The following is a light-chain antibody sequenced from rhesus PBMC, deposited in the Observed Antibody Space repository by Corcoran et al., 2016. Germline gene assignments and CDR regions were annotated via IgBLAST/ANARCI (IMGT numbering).Light chain of an antibody. V-gene: IGKV3-24*01. Sequence: EIVMTQSPATLSLSPGERATLSCRASQSVSSSLAWYQQKPGQAPRLLIYGASSRATGCPDRFSGSGSGTDFTLTISSLEPEDVAVYYCLQHSNWPLTFGGGTKVELK. CDR2: GAS. CDR1: QSVSSS. CDR3: LQHSNWPLT. J-gene: IGKJ4*01.